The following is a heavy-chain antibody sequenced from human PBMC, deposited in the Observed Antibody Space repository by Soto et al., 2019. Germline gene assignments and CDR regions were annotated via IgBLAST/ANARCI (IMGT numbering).Heavy chain of an antibody. CDR1: GYTFTSYD. D-gene: IGHD3-3*01. CDR2: MNPNRGNT. J-gene: IGHJ6*03. Sequence: QVQLVQSGAEVKKPGASVKVSCKASGYTFTSYDINWVRQATGQGLEWMGWMNPNRGNTGYAQKFQGRVTMTRNTSISTAYMELSRLRSEDTAVYYCARAYYDFWSGYYKAYYYYYRDVWGKGTTVTVSS. V-gene: IGHV1-8*01. CDR3: ARAYYDFWSGYYKAYYYYYRDV.